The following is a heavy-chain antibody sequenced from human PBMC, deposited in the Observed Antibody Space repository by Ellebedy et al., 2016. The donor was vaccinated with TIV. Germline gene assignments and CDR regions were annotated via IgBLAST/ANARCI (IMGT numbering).Heavy chain of an antibody. D-gene: IGHD1-26*01. Sequence: GESLKISXAASGFTFSNSWMSWVRQAPGKGLEWVANIRKDGGEKYYVDSVRGRFTISRDNAKNSVYLQMSSLRTEDTAVYYCANTVGSTPGGDYWGQGTLVTVSS. CDR2: IRKDGGEK. V-gene: IGHV3-7*02. CDR3: ANTVGSTPGGDY. J-gene: IGHJ4*02. CDR1: GFTFSNSW.